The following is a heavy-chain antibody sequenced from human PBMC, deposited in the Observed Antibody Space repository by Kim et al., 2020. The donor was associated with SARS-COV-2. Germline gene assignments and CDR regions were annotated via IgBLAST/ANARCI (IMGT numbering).Heavy chain of an antibody. CDR3: AKDHPSYSILTGYCHLFGAFDI. CDR1: GFTFSSYA. CDR2: ISGSGGST. D-gene: IGHD3-9*01. J-gene: IGHJ3*02. V-gene: IGHV3-23*01. Sequence: GGSLRLSCAASGFTFSSYAMSWVRQAPGKGLEWVSAISGSGGSTYYADSVKGRFTISRDNSKNTLYLQMNSLGAEDTAVYYCAKDHPSYSILTGYCHLFGAFDIWGQGTMVTVSS.